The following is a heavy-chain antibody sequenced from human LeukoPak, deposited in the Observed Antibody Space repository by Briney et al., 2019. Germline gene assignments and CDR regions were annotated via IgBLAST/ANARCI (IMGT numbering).Heavy chain of an antibody. CDR3: ARDRYCGARSCYDLNWFDP. CDR1: GGSISSSSYY. CDR2: IYYSGST. D-gene: IGHD2-15*01. V-gene: IGHV4-39*02. Sequence: SETLSLTCTVSGGSISSSSYYWGWIRQPPGKGLEWIGSIYYSGSTYYNPSLKSRVTISVDTSKNQFSLKLSSVTAADTAVYYCARDRYCGARSCYDLNWFDPWGQGTLVTVSS. J-gene: IGHJ5*02.